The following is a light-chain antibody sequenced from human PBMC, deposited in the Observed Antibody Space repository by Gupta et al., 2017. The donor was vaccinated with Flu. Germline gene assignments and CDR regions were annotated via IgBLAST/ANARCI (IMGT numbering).Light chain of an antibody. CDR1: QSIADH. J-gene: IGKJ2*03. Sequence: EIELTQSPATLSVSPGETLTLSCRASQSIADHLAWYHHRPGQPPRLLIYGASIRATDLPDRISGSGSATDFTLTITSLQSEDLGVYYCQHYDNWWFSFGQGTKVEI. CDR3: QHYDNWWFS. V-gene: IGKV3-15*01. CDR2: GAS.